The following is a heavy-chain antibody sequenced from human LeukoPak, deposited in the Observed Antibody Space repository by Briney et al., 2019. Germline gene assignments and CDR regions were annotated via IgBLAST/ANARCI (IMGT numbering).Heavy chain of an antibody. CDR3: ARTTEGGYTYGYFYYYYMYV. V-gene: IGHV4-59*01. D-gene: IGHD5-18*01. J-gene: IGHJ6*03. Sequence: SETLSLTCTVSGGSISSYYWSWIRQPPGKGLEGIGNIYYSGSTNSNPSLKSRVTISVDTSKKQFSMNLSSVTAADTAVYYCARTTEGGYTYGYFYYYYMYVWGKGTTVTISS. CDR2: IYYSGST. CDR1: GGSISSYY.